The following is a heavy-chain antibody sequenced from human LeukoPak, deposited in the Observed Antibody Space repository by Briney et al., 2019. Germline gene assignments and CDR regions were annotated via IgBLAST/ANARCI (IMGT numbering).Heavy chain of an antibody. CDR2: IYYNGNT. J-gene: IGHJ6*02. CDR1: GGSFSGYY. Sequence: SETLSLTCAVYGGSFSGYYWSWIRQPPGKGLEWIGSIYYNGNTCYNPSLKSRVTISVDTSKKQFSLKLSSVTAADTAVYYCRGIEVITTSYYYGVDVWGQGTTVTVSS. CDR3: RGIEVITTSYYYGVDV. D-gene: IGHD3-22*01. V-gene: IGHV4-34*01.